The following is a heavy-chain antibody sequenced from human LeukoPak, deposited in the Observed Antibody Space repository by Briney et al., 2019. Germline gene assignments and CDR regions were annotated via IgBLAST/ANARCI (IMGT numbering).Heavy chain of an antibody. CDR2: IHYSGST. D-gene: IGHD1-26*01. CDR3: ARQIGGSYYPFDY. V-gene: IGHV4-59*08. Sequence: SETLSLTCTVSGGSISSYYWSWIRQPPGKGLEWIGYIHYSGSTNYNPSLESRVTISVDTSKNQFSLKLSSVTAADTAVYYCARQIGGSYYPFDYWGQGTLVTVSS. J-gene: IGHJ4*02. CDR1: GGSISSYY.